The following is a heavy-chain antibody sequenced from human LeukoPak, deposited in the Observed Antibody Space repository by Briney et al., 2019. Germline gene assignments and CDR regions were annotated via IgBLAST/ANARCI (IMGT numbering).Heavy chain of an antibody. J-gene: IGHJ5*02. V-gene: IGHV1-69*05. D-gene: IGHD6-13*01. Sequence: GASAKVSCKASGGTFSSYAISWVRQAPGQGLEWMGGIIPIFGTANYAQKFQGRVTITTDESTSTAYMELSSLRSEDTAVYYCAREVWHSSSWYRGTNWFDPWGQGTLVTVSS. CDR2: IIPIFGTA. CDR1: GGTFSSYA. CDR3: AREVWHSSSWYRGTNWFDP.